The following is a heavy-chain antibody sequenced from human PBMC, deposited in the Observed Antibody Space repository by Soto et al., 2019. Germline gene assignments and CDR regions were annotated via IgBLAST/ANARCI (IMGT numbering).Heavy chain of an antibody. V-gene: IGHV3-30*18. CDR2: ISYDGSNK. CDR1: GFTFSSYG. D-gene: IGHD3-3*02. J-gene: IGHJ6*02. Sequence: QVQLVESGGGVVQPGRSLRLSCAASGFTFSSYGMHWVRQAPGKGLEWVAVISYDGSNKYYADSVKGRFTISRDNSKNPLYLQMTSLRAEATAVYYCAKAPEAPLASSGMDVWGLGTTVTVSS. CDR3: AKAPEAPLASSGMDV.